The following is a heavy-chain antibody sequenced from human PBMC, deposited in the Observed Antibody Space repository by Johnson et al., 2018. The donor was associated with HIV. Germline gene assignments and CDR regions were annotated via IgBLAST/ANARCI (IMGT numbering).Heavy chain of an antibody. D-gene: IGHD7-27*01. CDR2: SSYDGTNK. V-gene: IGHV3-30*18. CDR1: GFTFSNYG. CDR3: AKDINWGGTAFDI. J-gene: IGHJ3*02. Sequence: QEQLVESGGGVVQPGGSLRLSCAASGFTFSNYGMHWVRQAPGKGLEWVAVSSYDGTNKYYADSVKGRFTISRDNSENTLYLQMNSLRAEDTAVYYCAKDINWGGTAFDIWGQGTMVTVSS.